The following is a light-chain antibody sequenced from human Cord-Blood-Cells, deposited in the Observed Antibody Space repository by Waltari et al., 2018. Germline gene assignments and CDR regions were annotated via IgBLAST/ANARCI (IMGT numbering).Light chain of an antibody. V-gene: IGLV2-14*01. J-gene: IGLJ1*01. Sequence: QSALTQPASVSGSPGQSITISCTGTSSDVGGYNYVSWYQQHPGKAPKLMIYEVSKRPSGVSNRVSGSKAGNTASLTISGLQAEDEADYYCSSYTSSNTLVFGTGTKVTVL. CDR3: SSYTSSNTLV. CDR1: SSDVGGYNY. CDR2: EVS.